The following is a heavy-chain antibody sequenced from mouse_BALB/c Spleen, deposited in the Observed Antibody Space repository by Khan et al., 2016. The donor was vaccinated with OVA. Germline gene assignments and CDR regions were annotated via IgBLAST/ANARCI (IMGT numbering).Heavy chain of an antibody. CDR3: ARDYGLVLDY. J-gene: IGHJ4*01. CDR1: GFTFSSFG. D-gene: IGHD1-1*01. Sequence: EVELVESGGGLVQPGGSRKLSCAASGFTFSSFGMHWVRQAPEKGLEWAAFLSSGSRTIYYTDTVKGRFTIYRDNPKKTLFLQMTSLRSEDTAMYYCARDYGLVLDYWGQGTSVTVSS. V-gene: IGHV5-17*02. CDR2: LSSGSRTI.